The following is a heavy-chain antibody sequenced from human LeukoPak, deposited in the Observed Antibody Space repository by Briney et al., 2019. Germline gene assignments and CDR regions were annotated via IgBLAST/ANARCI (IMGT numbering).Heavy chain of an antibody. CDR3: ARVGCSSTSCWNWFDP. Sequence: ASVSVSCTASGYTFTDYYMHWVGQAPGQGLEWMGWINPNSGGTNYAQKFQGRVTMTRDTSISTAYMELSRLRSDDTAVYYCARVGCSSTSCWNWFDPWGQGTLVTVSS. CDR2: INPNSGGT. V-gene: IGHV1-2*02. J-gene: IGHJ5*02. CDR1: GYTFTDYY. D-gene: IGHD2-2*01.